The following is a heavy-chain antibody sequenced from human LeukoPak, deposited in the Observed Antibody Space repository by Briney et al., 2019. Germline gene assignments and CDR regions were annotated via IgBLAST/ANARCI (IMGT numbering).Heavy chain of an antibody. CDR2: ISSSSYI. D-gene: IGHD1-14*01. V-gene: IGHV3-21*01. CDR3: ARGRPPGAHYMDV. Sequence: YPGGSLRLSCAASEFTFSYYNLNWVRQAPGKGLEWVSSISSSSYIYYADSVKGRFTISRDNAKNSLYLQMNSLRAEDTAVYYCARGRPPGAHYMDVWGKGTTVTVSS. J-gene: IGHJ6*03. CDR1: EFTFSYYN.